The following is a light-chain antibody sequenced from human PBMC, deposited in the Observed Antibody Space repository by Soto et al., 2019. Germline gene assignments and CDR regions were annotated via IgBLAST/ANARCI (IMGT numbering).Light chain of an antibody. Sequence: EIVMTQSPATLSVSPGERATLYCRASHSVSSNVAWYQHKPGRAPRLLIYGVSTRATGIPARFSGSGSGTDFTLTISSLEPEDFAVYYCQQRSNWHITFGQGTRLEIK. CDR2: GVS. V-gene: IGKV3D-11*02. J-gene: IGKJ5*01. CDR3: QQRSNWHIT. CDR1: HSVSSN.